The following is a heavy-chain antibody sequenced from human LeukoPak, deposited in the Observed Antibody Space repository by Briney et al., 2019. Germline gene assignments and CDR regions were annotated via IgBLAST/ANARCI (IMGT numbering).Heavy chain of an antibody. Sequence: PGGSLRLSCAASGFTLSSYAMSWVRQAPGKGLEWVSAISGSGGSTYYADSVKGRFTISRDNSKNTLYLQMNSLRAEDTAVYYCAKGSGSYYLNYFDYWGQGTLVTVSS. CDR2: ISGSGGST. J-gene: IGHJ4*02. V-gene: IGHV3-23*01. CDR1: GFTLSSYA. CDR3: AKGSGSYYLNYFDY. D-gene: IGHD1-26*01.